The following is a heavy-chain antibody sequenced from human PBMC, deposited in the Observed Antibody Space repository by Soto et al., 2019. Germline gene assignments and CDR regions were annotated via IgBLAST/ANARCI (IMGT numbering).Heavy chain of an antibody. CDR3: AKIEMGWFAH. D-gene: IGHD2-8*01. CDR2: ISGSGGHT. J-gene: IGHJ5*02. V-gene: IGHV3-23*01. Sequence: VGSLRLSCTVSGFSFFSYAMSWVRQAPGKGLEWVSTISGSGGHTYYADSVKGRFVVSRDNDKNTVYLHMSSLTGEGTAVYFCAKIEMGWFAHWGQGTQVTVSS. CDR1: GFSFFSYA.